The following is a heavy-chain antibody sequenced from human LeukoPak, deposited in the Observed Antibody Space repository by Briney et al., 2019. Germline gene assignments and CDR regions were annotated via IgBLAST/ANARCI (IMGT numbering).Heavy chain of an antibody. CDR1: GFTFNSFW. Sequence: GGSLRLSCTASGFTFNSFWMTWVRQAPGKGLEWVANIKEDGSEGNCVDSLKGRFTISRDNAKNSLYLQMNSLRAEDTAVYYCARVMGNWFDPWGQGTLVTVSS. CDR2: IKEDGSEG. D-gene: IGHD1-26*01. J-gene: IGHJ5*02. V-gene: IGHV3-7*01. CDR3: ARVMGNWFDP.